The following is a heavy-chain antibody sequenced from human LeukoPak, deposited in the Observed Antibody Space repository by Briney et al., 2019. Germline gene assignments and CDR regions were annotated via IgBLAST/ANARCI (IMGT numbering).Heavy chain of an antibody. J-gene: IGHJ5*02. Sequence: PGGSLRLSCAASGFTFSSYWMSWVRQAPGKGLEWVANIKQDGSEKYYVDSAKGRFTISRDNAKNSLYLQMNSLRAEDTAVYYCARDSVGLWFGEGENWFDPWGQGTLVTVSS. CDR1: GFTFSSYW. CDR3: ARDSVGLWFGEGENWFDP. CDR2: IKQDGSEK. D-gene: IGHD3-10*01. V-gene: IGHV3-7*01.